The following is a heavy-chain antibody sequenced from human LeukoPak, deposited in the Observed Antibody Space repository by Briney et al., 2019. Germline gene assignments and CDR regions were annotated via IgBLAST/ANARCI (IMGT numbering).Heavy chain of an antibody. V-gene: IGHV1-46*01. D-gene: IGHD3-22*01. J-gene: IGHJ4*02. CDR1: GYTFTSYY. Sequence: ASVKVSCKASGYTFTSYYMYWVRQAPGQGLEWMGLINPSRGNTDYAQKFQGRVTMTRDTSTSTVYMELTSLRSEDTAVYYCARDRSGSGYYYDYRGQGTLVTVSS. CDR2: INPSRGNT. CDR3: ARDRSGSGYYYDY.